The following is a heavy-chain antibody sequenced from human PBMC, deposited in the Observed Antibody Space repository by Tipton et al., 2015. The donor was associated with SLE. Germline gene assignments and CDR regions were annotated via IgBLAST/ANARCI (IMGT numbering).Heavy chain of an antibody. J-gene: IGHJ4*02. CDR2: IRYDGSNK. CDR1: GFTFSSYG. Sequence: SLRLSCAASGFTFSSYGMHWVRQAPGTGLEWVAFIRYDGSNKYYADSVKGRFTISRDNSKNTLYLQMNSLRAEDTAVYYCARGTLAARRGLDYWGQGTLVTVSS. V-gene: IGHV3-30*02. D-gene: IGHD6-6*01. CDR3: ARGTLAARRGLDY.